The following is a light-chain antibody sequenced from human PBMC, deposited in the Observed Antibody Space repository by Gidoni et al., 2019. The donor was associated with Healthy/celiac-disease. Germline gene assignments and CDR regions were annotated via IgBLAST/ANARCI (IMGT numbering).Light chain of an antibody. CDR3: QQYNNWPPLT. Sequence: AMPHSPATLSVSPGERATLSCRASQSVSSNLAWYQQKPGQAPRLLIYGASTRATGIPARFSGSGSGTEFTLTISSLQSEDFAVYYCQQYNNWPPLTFGGGTKVEIK. J-gene: IGKJ4*01. CDR1: QSVSSN. CDR2: GAS. V-gene: IGKV3-15*01.